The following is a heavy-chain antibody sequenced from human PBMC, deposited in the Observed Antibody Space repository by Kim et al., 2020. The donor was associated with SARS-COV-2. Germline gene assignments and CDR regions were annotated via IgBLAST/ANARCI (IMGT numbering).Heavy chain of an antibody. CDR3: VRDSTPRFSSSEVAY. D-gene: IGHD6-25*01. J-gene: IGHJ4*02. Sequence: GGSLRLSCAASGFTFSNYWMAWARQAPGKGLEWLANINQDGSVQEYVDSFKGRFTISRDNAKNSLYLQMNSLRADDTALYYCVRDSTPRFSSSEVAYWGQGTLATVSS. V-gene: IGHV3-7*03. CDR1: GFTFSNYW. CDR2: INQDGSVQ.